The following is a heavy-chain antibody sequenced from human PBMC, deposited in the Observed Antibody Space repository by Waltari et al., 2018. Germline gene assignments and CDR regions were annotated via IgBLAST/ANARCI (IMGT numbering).Heavy chain of an antibody. CDR2: IIPIFGTA. D-gene: IGHD2-15*01. V-gene: IGHV1-69*05. CDR1: GVTFSSYA. J-gene: IGHJ4*02. CDR3: ARETVVVAATPLDY. Sequence: QVQLVQSGAEVKKPGSSVKVSCKASGVTFSSYAISWVRQAPGQGLQWSGGIIPIFGTANYAQKLQGRVTMTTDTSTSTAYMELRSLRSDDTAVYYCARETVVVAATPLDYWGQGTLVTVSS.